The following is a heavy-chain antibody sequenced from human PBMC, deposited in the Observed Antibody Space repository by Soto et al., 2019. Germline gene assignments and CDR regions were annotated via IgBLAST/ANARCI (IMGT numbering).Heavy chain of an antibody. CDR3: AKDPGLIAVAAFDY. CDR1: GFPFDDFA. V-gene: IGHV3-23*01. J-gene: IGHJ4*02. Sequence: GGSLRLSCTGSGFPFDDFAINWVRQAPGKGLEWVSAISGSGGSTYFADSVKGRFTISRDNSKNTLYLQMNSLRAEDTAVYYCAKDPGLIAVAAFDYWGQGTLVTVSS. D-gene: IGHD6-19*01. CDR2: ISGSGGST.